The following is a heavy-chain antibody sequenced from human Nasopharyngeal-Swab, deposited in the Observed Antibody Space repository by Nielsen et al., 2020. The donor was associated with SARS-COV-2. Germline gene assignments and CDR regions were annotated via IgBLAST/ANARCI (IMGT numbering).Heavy chain of an antibody. Sequence: WARQAPGQGLGWMGWMNPNSGNTGYAQKFQGRVTMTRNTSISTAYMELSSLRSEDTAVYYCARGFIVATIFHYYYYMDVWGKGTTVTVSS. J-gene: IGHJ6*03. CDR3: ARGFIVATIFHYYYYMDV. CDR2: MNPNSGNT. D-gene: IGHD5-12*01. V-gene: IGHV1-8*01.